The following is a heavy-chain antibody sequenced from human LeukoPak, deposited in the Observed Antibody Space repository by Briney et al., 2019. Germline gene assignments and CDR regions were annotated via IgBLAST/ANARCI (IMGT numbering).Heavy chain of an antibody. CDR1: GGTFTSYT. Sequence: SVKLSCKASGGTFTSYTISWVRQAPGQGLGWMGGIIPIFGTANYAQKFQGRVTITADESTSTAYMELSSLRSEDTAVYYCARDGHSYGQDYWGQGTLVTVSS. CDR2: IIPIFGTA. D-gene: IGHD5-18*01. J-gene: IGHJ4*02. V-gene: IGHV1-69*01. CDR3: ARDGHSYGQDY.